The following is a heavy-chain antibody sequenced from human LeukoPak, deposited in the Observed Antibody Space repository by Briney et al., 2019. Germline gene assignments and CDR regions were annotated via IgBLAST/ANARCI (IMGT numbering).Heavy chain of an antibody. J-gene: IGHJ3*02. D-gene: IGHD2-2*01. CDR3: ARVGFRYCSSTSCFDAFDI. CDR2: IYYSGST. CDR1: GGSISSGDYY. Sequence: SETLSLTCTVSGGSISSGDYYWSWIRQPPGKGREGIGYIYYSGSTYYNPSLKSRVTISVDTSKNQYFLKLSSVTAADTAVYYCARVGFRYCSSTSCFDAFDIWGQGTTVTVSS. V-gene: IGHV4-30-4*01.